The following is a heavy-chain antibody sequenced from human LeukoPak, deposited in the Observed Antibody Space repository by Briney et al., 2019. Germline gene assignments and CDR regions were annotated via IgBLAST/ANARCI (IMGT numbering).Heavy chain of an antibody. CDR2: ISGNGHQT. Sequence: GGSQRLSCSASGFTFSRFAMTWVRQLPGRGLEWVSSISGNGHQTYYADSVKGRFSVSRDNSKNILYLQMDGLRADDSALYYCAKDANYYDSSGYLIPFDYWGQGTLVTASS. J-gene: IGHJ4*02. D-gene: IGHD3-22*01. CDR3: AKDANYYDSSGYLIPFDY. V-gene: IGHV3-23*01. CDR1: GFTFSRFA.